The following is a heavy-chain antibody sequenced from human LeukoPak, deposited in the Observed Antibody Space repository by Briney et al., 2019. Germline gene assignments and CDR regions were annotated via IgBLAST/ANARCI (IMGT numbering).Heavy chain of an antibody. CDR1: GFNFSTHA. CDR2: ISYDGSKK. V-gene: IGHV3-30*04. CDR3: AREKGGYSGFDLWDSLDD. D-gene: IGHD5-12*01. Sequence: GGSLRLSCAVAGFNFSTHAMHWVRQAPGKGLEWVAVISYDGSKKYSADSVKGRFTISRDNSKNTMFLQMSGVRGDDTAIYYCAREKGGYSGFDLWDSLDDWGQGTLVTVFS. J-gene: IGHJ4*02.